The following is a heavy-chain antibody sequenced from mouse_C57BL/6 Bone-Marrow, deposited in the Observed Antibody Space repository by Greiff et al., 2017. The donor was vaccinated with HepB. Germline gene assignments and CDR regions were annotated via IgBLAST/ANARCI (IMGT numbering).Heavy chain of an antibody. CDR3: TKYYCDY. J-gene: IGHJ2*01. CDR1: GFNIKDDY. Sequence: EVQLQQSGAELVRPGASVKLSCTASGFNIKDDYMHWVKQRPEQGLEWIGWIDPENGDTEYASKFQGKATITADTSSNTAYLQLSSLTSEDTAVYYCTKYYCDYWGQGTTLTVSS. CDR2: IDPENGDT. V-gene: IGHV14-4*01.